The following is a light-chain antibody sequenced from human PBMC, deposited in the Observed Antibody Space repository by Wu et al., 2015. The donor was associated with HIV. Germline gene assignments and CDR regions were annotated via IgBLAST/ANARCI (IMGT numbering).Light chain of an antibody. CDR3: QQYGGSTWT. Sequence: EIVLTQSPGTLSLSPGERATLSCRASQSLGSSDLAWYQQKPGQAPRLLMYDISSRATGIPDRFRGSGSGTEFTLTFSRLEPQDFAVYYCQQYGGSTWTFGQGTKVEI. CDR1: QSLGSSD. CDR2: DIS. V-gene: IGKV3-20*01. J-gene: IGKJ1*01.